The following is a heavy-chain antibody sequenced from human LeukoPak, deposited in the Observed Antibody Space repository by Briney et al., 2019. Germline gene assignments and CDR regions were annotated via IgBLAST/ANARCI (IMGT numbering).Heavy chain of an antibody. CDR1: GFPFSSYA. Sequence: HSGGSLRLSCAASGFPFSSYAMSWFRQTPGKGLEWVSSIIASGGTTYYADPVKGRFTISRDNSKNTVYLQMNTLRAEDTAVYYCAKGAGGSYGLYYFDYWGQGALVTVSS. V-gene: IGHV3-23*01. CDR2: IIASGGTT. J-gene: IGHJ4*02. CDR3: AKGAGGSYGLYYFDY. D-gene: IGHD3-10*01.